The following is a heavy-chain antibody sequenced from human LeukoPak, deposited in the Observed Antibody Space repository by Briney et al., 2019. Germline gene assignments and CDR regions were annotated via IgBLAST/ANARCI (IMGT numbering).Heavy chain of an antibody. V-gene: IGHV4-59*02. CDR1: GGSVTSSH. D-gene: IGHD6-13*01. CDR2: MSNSGHT. J-gene: IGHJ4*02. Sequence: SETLSLTCSVSGGSVTSSHWSWIRQPPGKGLEWIGFMSNSGHTDSNASLKSRVTISVDTSKNQFSLKLKSVTAADTALYYCARVSVAGTGPDYWGQGTPVTVSS. CDR3: ARVSVAGTGPDY.